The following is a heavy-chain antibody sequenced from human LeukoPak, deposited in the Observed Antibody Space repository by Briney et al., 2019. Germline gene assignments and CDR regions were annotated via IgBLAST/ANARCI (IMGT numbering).Heavy chain of an antibody. CDR1: GGSISSYY. J-gene: IGHJ4*02. V-gene: IGHV4-59*08. CDR3: ARYSGYDSTVDY. D-gene: IGHD5-12*01. CDR2: IYYSGST. Sequence: SETLSLTCTVSGGSISSYYWSLIRQPPGKGLEWIGYIYYSGSTNYNPSLKSRVTISVDTSKNQFSLKLSSVTAADTAVYYCARYSGYDSTVDYWGQGTLVTVSS.